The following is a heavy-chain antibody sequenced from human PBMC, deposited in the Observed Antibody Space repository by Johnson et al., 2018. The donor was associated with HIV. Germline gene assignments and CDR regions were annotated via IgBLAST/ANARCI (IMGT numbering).Heavy chain of an antibody. Sequence: VQLVESGGGVVQPGRSLRLSCAASGFTFSSYAMHWVRQAPGKGLEWVAVISYDGSNKYYADSVKGRFTISRDNSKNTLYLQMNSLRAEDTAVYYCAREVNAFDIWGQGTVVTVSS. CDR3: AREVNAFDI. D-gene: IGHD3-22*01. V-gene: IGHV3-30*04. CDR1: GFTFSSYA. CDR2: ISYDGSNK. J-gene: IGHJ3*02.